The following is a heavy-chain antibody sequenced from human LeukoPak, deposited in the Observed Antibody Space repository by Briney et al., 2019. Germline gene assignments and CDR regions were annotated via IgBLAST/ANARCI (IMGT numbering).Heavy chain of an antibody. V-gene: IGHV4-34*01. Sequence: SETLSLTCAVYGGSFSGYYWSWIRQPPGKGLEWIGEINHSGSTNYNPSLKSRVTISVDTSKNQFSLKLSSVTAADTAVYYCARGRGRWLQSYFDYCGQGTLVTVSS. D-gene: IGHD5-24*01. CDR3: ARGRGRWLQSYFDY. CDR1: GGSFSGYY. CDR2: INHSGST. J-gene: IGHJ4*02.